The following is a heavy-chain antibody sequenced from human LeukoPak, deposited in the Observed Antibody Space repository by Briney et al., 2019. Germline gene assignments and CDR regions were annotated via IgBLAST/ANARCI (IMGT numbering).Heavy chain of an antibody. CDR2: ISPNSGGT. V-gene: IGHV1-2*02. Sequence: GASVKVSCKASGYTFTGYYMHWVRQAPGQGLEWMGWISPNSGGTNYAQKFQGRVTMTRDTSISTAYMELSRLRSDDTAVYYCARDTVDTATVGLNDAFDIWGQGTMVTVSS. CDR1: GYTFTGYY. CDR3: ARDTVDTATVGLNDAFDI. J-gene: IGHJ3*02. D-gene: IGHD5-18*01.